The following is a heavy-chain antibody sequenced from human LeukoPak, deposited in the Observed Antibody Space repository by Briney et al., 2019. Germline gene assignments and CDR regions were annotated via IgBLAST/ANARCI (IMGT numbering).Heavy chain of an antibody. CDR1: GGSISSSSYY. D-gene: IGHD6-13*01. V-gene: IGHV4-39*01. Sequence: SETLSLTCTVSGGSISSSSYYWGWIRQPPGKGLEWIGSVYYSGYTYYNPSLKSRVTISVDTSNDQFSLKLSSVTAADTAVYYCARGTRIAAADYYMDVWGKGTTVTVSS. CDR3: ARGTRIAAADYYMDV. J-gene: IGHJ6*03. CDR2: VYYSGYT.